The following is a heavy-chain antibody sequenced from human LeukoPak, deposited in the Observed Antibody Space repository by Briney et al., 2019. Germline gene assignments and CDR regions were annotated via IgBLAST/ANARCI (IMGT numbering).Heavy chain of an antibody. D-gene: IGHD3-22*01. CDR2: ISYDGSNK. Sequence: GGSLRLSCAASGFTFSSYGMHWVRQAPGKGLEWVAVISYDGSNKYYADSVKGRFTISRDNSKNTLCLQMNSLRAEDTAVYYCAKVTGDVHYCDSSGPDYWGQGTLVTVSS. J-gene: IGHJ4*02. CDR1: GFTFSSYG. CDR3: AKVTGDVHYCDSSGPDY. V-gene: IGHV3-30*18.